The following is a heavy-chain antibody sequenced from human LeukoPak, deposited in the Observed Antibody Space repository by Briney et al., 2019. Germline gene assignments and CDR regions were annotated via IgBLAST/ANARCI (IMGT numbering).Heavy chain of an antibody. CDR2: MWYDGSRE. Sequence: GGSLRLSCAASGFFLSTHGMHWVRQAPGKGLEWVAGMWYDGSREDYADSVKGRFTISRDMSKNTLNLQMNSLRVEDTAMFYCARDLSFGSLDFRGQGTLVTVSS. CDR3: ARDLSFGSLDF. D-gene: IGHD1-26*01. CDR1: GFFLSTHG. V-gene: IGHV3-33*01. J-gene: IGHJ4*02.